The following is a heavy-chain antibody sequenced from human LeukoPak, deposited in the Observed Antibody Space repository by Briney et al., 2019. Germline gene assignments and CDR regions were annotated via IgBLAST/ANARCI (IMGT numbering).Heavy chain of an antibody. CDR2: FDPEDGET. CDR3: ATVWGVGATTASDI. Sequence: ASVKVSCKVCGYTLTELSMQWVRQAPGKGLEWMGGFDPEDGETIYAQKFQGRVTMTEDTSTDTAYMELSSLRSEDTAVYYCATVWGVGATTASDIWGQGTMVTVSS. V-gene: IGHV1-24*01. J-gene: IGHJ3*02. CDR1: GYTLTELS. D-gene: IGHD1-26*01.